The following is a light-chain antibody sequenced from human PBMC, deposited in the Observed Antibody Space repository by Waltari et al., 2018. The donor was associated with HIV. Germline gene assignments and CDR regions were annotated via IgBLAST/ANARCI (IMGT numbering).Light chain of an antibody. CDR3: QQYNNWPPLT. J-gene: IGKJ4*01. CDR2: GAS. CDR1: QSVSSN. Sequence: EIVMTQSPATLSVSPGERATLSCRASQSVSSNLAWYQQKPGQAPRLLIYGASTRATGIPARFSGSGSGTELTLTISSLQSEDFAVYHCQQYNNWPPLTFGGGTKVEI. V-gene: IGKV3-15*01.